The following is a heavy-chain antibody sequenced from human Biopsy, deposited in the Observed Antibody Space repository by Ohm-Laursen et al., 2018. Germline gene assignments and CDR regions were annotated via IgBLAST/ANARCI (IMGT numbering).Heavy chain of an antibody. CDR3: ARLNSGTYDASDL. J-gene: IGHJ3*01. V-gene: IGHV3-48*03. CDR1: GFAFNLYE. CDR2: IYGGGSPV. Sequence: GSLRLSCAASGFAFNLYEMNWVRQAPGKGMEWISYIYGGGSPVSYADSVKGRFTISRDNAQNSLYLHMNSLRAEDTAVYYCARLNSGTYDASDLWDQGTMVIVSS. D-gene: IGHD1-26*01.